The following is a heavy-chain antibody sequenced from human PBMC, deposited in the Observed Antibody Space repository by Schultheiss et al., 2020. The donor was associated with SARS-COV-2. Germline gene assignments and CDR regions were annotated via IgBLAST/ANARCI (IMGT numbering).Heavy chain of an antibody. CDR1: GFTFSSYW. CDR3: ARGFSVGSSSCMDY. Sequence: GGSLRLSCAASGFTFSSYWMHWVRQAPGKGLVWVSSISSSSSYIYYADSVKGRFTISRDNAKNSLYLQMNSLRDEDTAVYYCARGFSVGSSSCMDYWGQGTLVTVSS. CDR2: ISSSSSYI. D-gene: IGHD6-13*01. V-gene: IGHV3-21*01. J-gene: IGHJ4*02.